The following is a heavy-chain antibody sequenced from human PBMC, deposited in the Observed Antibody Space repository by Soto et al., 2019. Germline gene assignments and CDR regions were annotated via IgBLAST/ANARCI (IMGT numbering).Heavy chain of an antibody. CDR2: INHSGST. CDR3: ARGAGLLWVGRLVY. Sequence: SETLSLTCAVYGGSFSGYYWSWIRQPPGKGLEWIGEINHSGSTNYNPSLKSRVTISVDTSKNQFSLKLSSVTAADTAVYYCARGAGLLWVGRLVYWGQGTLVTVSS. D-gene: IGHD2-2*01. J-gene: IGHJ4*02. CDR1: GGSFSGYY. V-gene: IGHV4-34*01.